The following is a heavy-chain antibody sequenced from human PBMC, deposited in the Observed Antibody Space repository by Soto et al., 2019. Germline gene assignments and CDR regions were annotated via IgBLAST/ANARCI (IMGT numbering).Heavy chain of an antibody. Sequence: QVQLQESGPGLVKPSQTLSLTCTVSGGSISSGGYYWSWIRQHPGEGLEWIGYIYYSGSTYYNPSLKSRVTISVDTSKNQFSLKLSSVTAADTAVYYCARGGYSSSQKINWFDPWGQGTLVTVSS. CDR2: IYYSGST. V-gene: IGHV4-31*03. CDR1: GGSISSGGYY. J-gene: IGHJ5*02. D-gene: IGHD6-13*01. CDR3: ARGGYSSSQKINWFDP.